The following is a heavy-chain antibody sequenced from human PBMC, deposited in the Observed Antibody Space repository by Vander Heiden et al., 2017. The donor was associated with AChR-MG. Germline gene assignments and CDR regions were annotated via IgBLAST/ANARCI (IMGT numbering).Heavy chain of an antibody. CDR2: ISYDGSNK. J-gene: IGHJ3*02. V-gene: IGHV3-30*18. CDR3: AKARGSSTRGAFDI. CDR1: GFPFGSDG. Sequence: QVQLVESGGGVVQHGRSLRLSCAASGFPFGSDGMHWVRQAPGKGLEWVAVISYDGSNKYYADSVKGRFTISRDNSKNTPYLQMNSLRAEDTAVYYCAKARGSSTRGAFDIWGQGTMVTVSS. D-gene: IGHD6-13*01.